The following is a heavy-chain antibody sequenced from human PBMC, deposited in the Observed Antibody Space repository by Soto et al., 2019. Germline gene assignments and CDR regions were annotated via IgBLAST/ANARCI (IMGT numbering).Heavy chain of an antibody. CDR3: ARCVYGSGTFYFDL. CDR2: INPNSGAT. J-gene: IGHJ2*01. CDR1: GDTFTDYY. D-gene: IGHD3-10*01. Sequence: ASVKVSCKASGDTFTDYYFHWVRQAPGQGLEWMGWINPNSGATDSAQKFQGRVTMTRDTSISTAYMELSRLRSDDTAVYYCARCVYGSGTFYFDLWGRGTLVTVSS. V-gene: IGHV1-2*02.